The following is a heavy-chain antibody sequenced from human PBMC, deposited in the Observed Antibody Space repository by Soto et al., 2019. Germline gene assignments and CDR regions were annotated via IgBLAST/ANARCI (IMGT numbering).Heavy chain of an antibody. Sequence: QVQLVESGGGVVQPGRSLRLSCAASGFTFSSHAMHWVRQAPGRGLEWVAVISYDGSNEYYADSVKGRFTISRDNSKNTXYXXMNSLRAEDTAVYYCARDQGTYYYASSAYFGPHDYWGQGTLVTVSS. J-gene: IGHJ4*02. CDR2: ISYDGSNE. D-gene: IGHD3-22*01. CDR3: ARDQGTYYYASSAYFGPHDY. V-gene: IGHV3-30-3*01. CDR1: GFTFSSHA.